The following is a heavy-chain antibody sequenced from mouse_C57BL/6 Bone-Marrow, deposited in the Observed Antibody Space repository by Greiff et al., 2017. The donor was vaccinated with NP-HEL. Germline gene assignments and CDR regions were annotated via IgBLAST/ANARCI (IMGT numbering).Heavy chain of an antibody. J-gene: IGHJ4*01. CDR3: ARRGYGSSYDYAMDY. V-gene: IGHV1-63*01. CDR2: IYPGGGYT. D-gene: IGHD1-1*01. Sequence: VQGVESGAELVRPGTSVKMSCKASGYTFTNYWIGWAKQRPGHGLEWIGDIYPGGGYTNYNEKFKGKATLTADKSSSTAYMQFSSLTSEDSAIYYCARRGYGSSYDYAMDYWGQGTSVTVSS. CDR1: GYTFTNYW.